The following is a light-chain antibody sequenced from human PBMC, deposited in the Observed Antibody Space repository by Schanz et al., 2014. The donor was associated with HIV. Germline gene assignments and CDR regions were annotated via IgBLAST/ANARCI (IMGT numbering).Light chain of an antibody. CDR1: SSDIGHYNY. V-gene: IGLV2-8*01. CDR2: EVN. J-gene: IGLJ2*01. CDR3: SSFAGNNKLL. Sequence: QSALTQPASVSGSPGQSITISCTGTSSDIGHYNYVSWYQHHPAEPPKLIIYEVNKRPSGVPNRFSGSKSGNTASLTVSGLQADDEADYYCSSFAGNNKLLFGGGTKLTVL.